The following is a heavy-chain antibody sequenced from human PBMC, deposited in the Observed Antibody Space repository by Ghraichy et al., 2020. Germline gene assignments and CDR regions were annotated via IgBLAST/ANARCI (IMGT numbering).Heavy chain of an antibody. J-gene: IGHJ5*02. CDR2: IYYSGST. V-gene: IGHV4-59*01. CDR3: ARGYLDWLFPSYNWFDP. Sequence: SETLSLTCTVSGGSISSYYWSWIRQPPGKGLEWIGYIYYSGSTNYNPSLKSRVTISVDTSKNQFSLKLSSVTAADTAVYYCARGYLDWLFPSYNWFDPWGQGTLVTVSS. D-gene: IGHD3-9*01. CDR1: GGSISSYY.